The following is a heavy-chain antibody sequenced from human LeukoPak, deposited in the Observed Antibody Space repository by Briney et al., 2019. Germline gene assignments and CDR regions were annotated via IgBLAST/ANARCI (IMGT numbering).Heavy chain of an antibody. CDR1: GFTFSSYA. CDR3: AKPLAIVVVVAAVFDY. CDR2: ISGSGGST. Sequence: GGSLRLSCAASGFTFSSYAMSWVRQAPGKGLEWVSAISGSGGSTYYADSVKGRFTISRDNSKNTPYLQMNSLRAEDTAVYYCAKPLAIVVVVAAVFDYWGQGTLVTVSS. D-gene: IGHD2-15*01. V-gene: IGHV3-23*01. J-gene: IGHJ4*02.